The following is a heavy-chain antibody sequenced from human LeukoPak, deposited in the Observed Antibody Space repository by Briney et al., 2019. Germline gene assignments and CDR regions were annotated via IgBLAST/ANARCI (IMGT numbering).Heavy chain of an antibody. CDR3: ARGVVDYYFDY. J-gene: IGHJ4*02. V-gene: IGHV1-46*01. CDR1: GHTFTSYY. D-gene: IGHD2-15*01. Sequence: ASVKVSCRASGHTFTSYYMHWVRQAPGQGLEWMGIINLSGGSTSYAQKFQGRVTMTRDTSTSTVYMELSSLRSEDTAVYYCARGVVDYYFDYWGQGTLVTVSS. CDR2: INLSGGST.